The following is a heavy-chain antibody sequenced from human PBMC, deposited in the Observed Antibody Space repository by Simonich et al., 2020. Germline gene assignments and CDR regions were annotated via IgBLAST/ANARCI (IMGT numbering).Heavy chain of an antibody. CDR2: INHSGST. Sequence: QVQLQQWGAGLLKPSETLSLTCAVYGGSFSGYNWSWIRQPPGKGLEWIGEINHSGSTNYNPSLKSLVTISVDTSKNQFSLKLSSVTAADTAVYYCARGKNYDILTGGWYFDLWGRGTLVTVSS. V-gene: IGHV4-34*01. D-gene: IGHD3-9*01. CDR3: ARGKNYDILTGGWYFDL. J-gene: IGHJ2*01. CDR1: GGSFSGYN.